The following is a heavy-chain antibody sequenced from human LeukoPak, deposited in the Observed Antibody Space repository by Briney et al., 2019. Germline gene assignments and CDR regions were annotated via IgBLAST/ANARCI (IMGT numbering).Heavy chain of an antibody. CDR1: GGSFSTYS. J-gene: IGHJ3*02. D-gene: IGHD5-18*01. V-gene: IGHV4-34*01. CDR3: AKPLRGYSYGHNAFDI. Sequence: ASETLSLTCAVYGGSFSTYSWTWIRQPPGKGLEWIGEINHSGSTNYNPSLKSRVTISVDTSKNQFSLKLSSVTAADTAVYYCAKPLRGYSYGHNAFDIWGQGTMVTVSS. CDR2: INHSGST.